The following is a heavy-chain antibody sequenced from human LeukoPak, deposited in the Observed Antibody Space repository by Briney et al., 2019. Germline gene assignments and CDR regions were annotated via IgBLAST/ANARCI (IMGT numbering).Heavy chain of an antibody. J-gene: IGHJ4*02. CDR3: AKSQYYDFWSGYDY. Sequence: GGSLRLSCAASGFTFSSYGMHWVRQAPGKGLEWVAFIRYDGSNKYYADSVRGRFTISRDNSKNTLYLQMNSLRAEDTAVYYCAKSQYYDFWSGYDYWGQGTLVTVSS. CDR1: GFTFSSYG. V-gene: IGHV3-30*02. CDR2: IRYDGSNK. D-gene: IGHD3-3*01.